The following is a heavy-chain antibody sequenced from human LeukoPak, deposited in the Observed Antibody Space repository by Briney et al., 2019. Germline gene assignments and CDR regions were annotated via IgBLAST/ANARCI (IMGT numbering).Heavy chain of an antibody. D-gene: IGHD2-2*01. CDR3: AKDIRSIVVPPDAMDV. CDR1: GFTFDDYA. J-gene: IGHJ6*02. Sequence: GRSLRLSCAASGFTFDDYAMHWVRQAPGKGLEWVSGISWNSDIIGYADFVKGRFTISRDSAKNSLYLQMNSLRPEDTAFYYCAKDIRSIVVPPDAMDVWGQGTTVTVSS. CDR2: ISWNSDII. V-gene: IGHV3-9*01.